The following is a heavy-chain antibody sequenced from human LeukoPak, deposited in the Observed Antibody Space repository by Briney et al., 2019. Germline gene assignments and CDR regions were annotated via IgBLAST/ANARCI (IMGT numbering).Heavy chain of an antibody. V-gene: IGHV3-30*18. D-gene: IGHD1-26*01. CDR1: GFTFSSNG. CDR3: AKGAFSGSPYYFDY. Sequence: GRSLRLSCAASGFTFSSNGVHWVRQAPGKGLEWVAVISYDGSNKYYADSVKGRFTISRDNSKDTLYLQMNSLRAEDTAVYYCAKGAFSGSPYYFDYWGQGTQVTVSS. CDR2: ISYDGSNK. J-gene: IGHJ4*02.